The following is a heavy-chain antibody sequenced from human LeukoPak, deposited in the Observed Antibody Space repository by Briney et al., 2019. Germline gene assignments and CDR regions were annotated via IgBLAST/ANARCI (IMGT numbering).Heavy chain of an antibody. J-gene: IGHJ4*02. V-gene: IGHV1-8*03. D-gene: IGHD2-2*02. CDR1: GGTFSSYA. CDR2: MNPNSGNT. CDR3: ARGGEYCSSTSCYMVDY. Sequence: GASVKVSCKASGGTFSSYAISWVRQATGQGLEWMGWMNPNSGNTGYAQKFQGRVTITRNTSISTAYMELSSLRSEDTAVYYCARGGEYCSSTSCYMVDYWGQGTLVTVSS.